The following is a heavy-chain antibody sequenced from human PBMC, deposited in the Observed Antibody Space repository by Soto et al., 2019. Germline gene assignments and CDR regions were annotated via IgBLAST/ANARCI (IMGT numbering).Heavy chain of an antibody. CDR2: IYYSGST. J-gene: IGHJ5*02. CDR3: ARDSCSGGSCYNP. Sequence: SETLSLTCTVSGGSIISGGYYWSWIRQHPGKGLEWIGYIYYSGSTCYNPSLKSRVTISVDTSENQFSLKLSSVTAADTAVYYCARDSCSGGSCYNPWGQGTLVTVSS. D-gene: IGHD2-15*01. V-gene: IGHV4-31*03. CDR1: GGSIISGGYY.